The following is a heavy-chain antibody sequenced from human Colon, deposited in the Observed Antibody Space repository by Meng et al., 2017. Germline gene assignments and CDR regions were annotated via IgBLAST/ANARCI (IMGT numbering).Heavy chain of an antibody. CDR3: AASSGWYRIDS. D-gene: IGHD6-19*01. CDR2: FHYTGPI. Sequence: RGSGPGRLNPSVTRSLICGASGVSVPSGKFWTWVRQPPGKGLEWIGEFHYTGPITYKPSLMSRVTISVDASRNQFSLRLTSVTAADTAVYYCAASSGWYRIDSWGQGTLVTVSS. V-gene: IGHV4-4*02. J-gene: IGHJ4*02. CDR1: GVSVPSGKF.